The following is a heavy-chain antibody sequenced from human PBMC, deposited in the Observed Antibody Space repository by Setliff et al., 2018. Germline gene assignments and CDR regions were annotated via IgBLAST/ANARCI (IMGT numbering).Heavy chain of an antibody. V-gene: IGHV1-18*01. CDR2: ISAYSGKA. Sequence: SSVKVSCKASCYTFSDYGITWVRQAPGQGLEWMGWISAYSGKAYYAQKLQDRATMTTDTSTGTAYLELRSLRSDDTAVYYCSRLVRYCTTTSCQRLPGDECWGQGTLVTVSS. D-gene: IGHD2-2*01. CDR1: CYTFSDYG. CDR3: SRLVRYCTTTSCQRLPGDEC. J-gene: IGHJ4*02.